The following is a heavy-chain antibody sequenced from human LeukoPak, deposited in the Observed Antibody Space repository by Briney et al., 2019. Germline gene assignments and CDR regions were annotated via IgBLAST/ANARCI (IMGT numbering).Heavy chain of an antibody. D-gene: IGHD6-6*01. CDR1: GGSISSGGHY. CDR2: IYYSGST. J-gene: IGHJ2*01. Sequence: SETLSLTCNVSGGSISSGGHYWSWIRQPPGKGLEWIGSIYYSGSTYYNPSLKSRVTISVDTSKNQFSLKLSSVAAADTAVYYCARASHGWYFDLWGRGTLVTVSS. V-gene: IGHV4-39*07. CDR3: ARASHGWYFDL.